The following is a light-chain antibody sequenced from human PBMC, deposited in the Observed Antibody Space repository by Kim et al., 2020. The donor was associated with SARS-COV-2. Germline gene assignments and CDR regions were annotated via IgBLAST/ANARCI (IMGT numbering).Light chain of an antibody. J-gene: IGLJ2*01. Sequence: QSALTQPASVSGSPGQSITISCTGTSSDVRGYNYVSWYQQHPGKAPKLIIYDVNKRPSGVSDRFSGSKSGNTASLPISGLQAEDEADYYCCSYASSSSVVFGGGTQLTVL. CDR1: SSDVRGYNY. CDR3: CSYASSSSVV. V-gene: IGLV2-14*03. CDR2: DVN.